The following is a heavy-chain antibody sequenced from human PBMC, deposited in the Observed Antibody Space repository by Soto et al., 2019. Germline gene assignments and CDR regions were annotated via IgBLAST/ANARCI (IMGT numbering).Heavy chain of an antibody. J-gene: IGHJ6*03. CDR1: GGTFSSYT. Sequence: QVQLVQSGAEVKKPGSSVKVSCKASGGTFSSYTISWVRQAPGQGLEWMGRIIPILGIANYAQKFQGRVTITADKSTSTAYMEPSSLRSEDAAVYYCAREVRGRGSGDYYYYMDVWGKGTTVTVSS. V-gene: IGHV1-69*08. D-gene: IGHD3-10*01. CDR3: AREVRGRGSGDYYYYMDV. CDR2: IIPILGIA.